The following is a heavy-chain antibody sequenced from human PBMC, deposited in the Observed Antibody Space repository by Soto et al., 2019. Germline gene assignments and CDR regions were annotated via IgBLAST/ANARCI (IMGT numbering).Heavy chain of an antibody. CDR2: IYYSGST. Sequence: PSETLSLTCTVSGGSISSYYWSWIRQPPGKGLEWMGYIYYSGSTNYNPSLKSRVTISVDTSKNQFSLKLSSVTAADTAMYYCARHSGSGSNSYNSFDPWGQGPLVTVYS. CDR1: GGSISSYY. V-gene: IGHV4-59*01. J-gene: IGHJ5*02. D-gene: IGHD3-10*01. CDR3: ARHSGSGSNSYNSFDP.